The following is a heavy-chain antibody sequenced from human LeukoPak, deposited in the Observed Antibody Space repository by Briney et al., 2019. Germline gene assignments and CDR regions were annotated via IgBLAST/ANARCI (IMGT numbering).Heavy chain of an antibody. CDR2: ISGSGGST. V-gene: IGHV3-23*01. Sequence: PGGSLGLSCAASGFTFSSYAMSWVRQAPGKGLEWVSAISGSGGSTYYADSVKGRFTISRDNANNSLYLQMNSLRAEDTAVYYCARDVVTATTDYWGQGTLVTVSS. J-gene: IGHJ4*02. CDR3: ARDVVTATTDY. D-gene: IGHD2-21*02. CDR1: GFTFSSYA.